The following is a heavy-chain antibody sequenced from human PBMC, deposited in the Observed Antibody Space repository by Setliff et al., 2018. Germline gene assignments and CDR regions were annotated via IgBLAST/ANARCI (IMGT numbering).Heavy chain of an antibody. J-gene: IGHJ4*02. D-gene: IGHD2-15*01. Sequence: SVKVSCKASGGMSGTYSISWVRQAPGQGLEWIGAIIPIFGTPNYAQNFQDRVTITADISTTTVFMEMSSLRSDDTAAYYCARDGAYCSGGSCYSFDYWGPGTPVTVSS. CDR2: IIPIFGTP. V-gene: IGHV1-69*06. CDR1: GGMSGTYS. CDR3: ARDGAYCSGGSCYSFDY.